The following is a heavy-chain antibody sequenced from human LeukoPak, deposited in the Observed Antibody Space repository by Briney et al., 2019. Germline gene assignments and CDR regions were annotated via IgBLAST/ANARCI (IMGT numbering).Heavy chain of an antibody. Sequence: GGSLRLSCAASGFTFDTYAVNLVRQAPGKGLEWVSTSSGSGGSTYYADSVKGRFTISRDNSKNTLYLQVSSLRAEDTAVYYCAKGREAGYYPYYYYGMDVWGQGTTVTVSS. CDR1: GFTFDTYA. D-gene: IGHD3-22*01. J-gene: IGHJ6*02. CDR2: SSGSGGST. V-gene: IGHV3-23*01. CDR3: AKGREAGYYPYYYYGMDV.